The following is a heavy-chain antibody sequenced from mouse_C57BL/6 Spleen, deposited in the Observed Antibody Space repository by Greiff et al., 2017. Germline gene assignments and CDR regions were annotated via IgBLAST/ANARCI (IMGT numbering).Heavy chain of an antibody. Sequence: QVQLQQPGAELVRPGTSVKLSCKASGYSFTSYWMHWVKQRPGQGLEWIGVIDPSDSYTNYNQKFKVKATLTVDTSSSTAYMQLSSLTSEDSAVYYCASIYDGYHGAMDYWGQGTSVTVSS. V-gene: IGHV1-59*01. J-gene: IGHJ4*01. D-gene: IGHD2-3*01. CDR2: IDPSDSYT. CDR3: ASIYDGYHGAMDY. CDR1: GYSFTSYW.